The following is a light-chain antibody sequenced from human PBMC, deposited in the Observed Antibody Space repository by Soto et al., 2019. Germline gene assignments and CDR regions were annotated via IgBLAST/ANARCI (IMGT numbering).Light chain of an antibody. Sequence: DIQVTPSPSPLSSSVGDRVTITCRASQTIRTRLAWYQQKPGKAPKLLIYDASNLESGVPSRFSGSGSGTEFTLTISSLQPDDFATYYCQQYNSYPITFGQGTRLEIK. CDR2: DAS. CDR1: QTIRTR. CDR3: QQYNSYPIT. V-gene: IGKV1-5*01. J-gene: IGKJ5*01.